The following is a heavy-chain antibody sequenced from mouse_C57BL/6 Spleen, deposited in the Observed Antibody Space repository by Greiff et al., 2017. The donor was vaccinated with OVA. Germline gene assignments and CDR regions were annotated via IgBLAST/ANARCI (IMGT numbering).Heavy chain of an antibody. Sequence: EVQLQQSGPELVKPGASVKISCKASGYTFTDYYMNWVKQSHGKSLEWIGDINPNNGGTSYNQKFKGKATLTVDKSSSTAYMELRSLTSEDSAVYYCARRGIYDGYYPFAYWGQGTLVTVSA. D-gene: IGHD2-3*01. V-gene: IGHV1-26*01. CDR1: GYTFTDYY. J-gene: IGHJ3*01. CDR3: ARRGIYDGYYPFAY. CDR2: INPNNGGT.